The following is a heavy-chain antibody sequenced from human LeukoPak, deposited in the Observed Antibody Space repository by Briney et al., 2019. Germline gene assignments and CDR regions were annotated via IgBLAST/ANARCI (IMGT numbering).Heavy chain of an antibody. D-gene: IGHD5-12*01. CDR3: AKDSEATITQFDY. V-gene: IGHV3-9*01. CDR2: ISWNSGSI. J-gene: IGHJ4*02. CDR1: GFTFDDYA. Sequence: GGSLRLSCAASGFTFDDYAMHWVRQAPGKGLEWVSGISWNSGSIGYADSVKGRFTISRDNAKNSLYLQMNSLRAEDTALYYCAKDSEATITQFDYWGQGTLVTASS.